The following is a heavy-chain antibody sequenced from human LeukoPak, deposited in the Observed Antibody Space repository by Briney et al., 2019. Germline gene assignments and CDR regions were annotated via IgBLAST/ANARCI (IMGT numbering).Heavy chain of an antibody. D-gene: IGHD3-10*01. CDR2: INPNSGGT. V-gene: IGHV1-2*02. CDR1: GYTFTGYY. CDR3: ARGDITMVRGVIPSLGY. Sequence: GASVKVSCKASGYTFTGYYMHWVRQAPGQGLEWMGWINPNSGGTNYAQKFQGRVTMTRDTSISTAYMELSRLRSDDTAVYYCARGDITMVRGVIPSLGYWGQGTLVTVSS. J-gene: IGHJ4*02.